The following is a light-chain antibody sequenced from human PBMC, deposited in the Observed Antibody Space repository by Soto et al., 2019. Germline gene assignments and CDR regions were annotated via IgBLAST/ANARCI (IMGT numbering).Light chain of an antibody. Sequence: QSVLTQPASVSGSPGQSITISCTGTSSDVGGYNSVSWFQQHPSKAPKLIIYEVSHRPSGVSIRFSGSKSGNTASLTISGRQAEDEADYYCNSYRHSTTLVFGTGTKLTVL. V-gene: IGLV2-14*01. CDR3: NSYRHSTTLV. CDR2: EVS. CDR1: SSDVGGYNS. J-gene: IGLJ1*01.